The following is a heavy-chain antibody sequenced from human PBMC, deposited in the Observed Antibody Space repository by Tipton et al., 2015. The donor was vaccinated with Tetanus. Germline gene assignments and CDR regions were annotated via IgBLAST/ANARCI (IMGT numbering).Heavy chain of an antibody. CDR3: GGFSFSDDLDI. V-gene: IGHV3-23*03. CDR2: IFSDDDST. CDR1: GFTFRTYD. J-gene: IGHJ3*02. D-gene: IGHD2-15*01. Sequence: SLRLSCAASGFTFRTYDMSWVRQAPGKGLEWVSVIFSDDDSTYHADSVKGRFTISRDNSKNTLYLQMNSLRAEDTAVYYCGGFSFSDDLDIWGRGTMVTVSS.